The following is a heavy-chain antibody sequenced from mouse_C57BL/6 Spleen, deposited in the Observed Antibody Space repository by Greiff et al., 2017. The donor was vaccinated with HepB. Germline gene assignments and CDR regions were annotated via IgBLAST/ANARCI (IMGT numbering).Heavy chain of an antibody. V-gene: IGHV1-19*01. D-gene: IGHD2-5*01. CDR1: GYTFTDYY. CDR3: ARSSNSVDY. J-gene: IGHJ2*01. CDR2: INPYNGGT. Sequence: EVQLQQSGPVLVKPGASVKMSCKASGYTFTDYYMNWVKQSHGKSLEWIGVINPYNGGTSYNQKFKGKATLTVDKSSSTAYMELNSLTSEDSAVYYCARSSNSVDYWGQGTTLTVSS.